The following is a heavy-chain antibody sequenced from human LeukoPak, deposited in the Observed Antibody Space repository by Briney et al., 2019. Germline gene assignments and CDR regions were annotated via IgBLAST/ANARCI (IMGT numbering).Heavy chain of an antibody. CDR3: ASSTGTRYDYVWGSQRRTDYDY. D-gene: IGHD3-16*01. V-gene: IGHV3-11*01. CDR2: ISSSGSTI. J-gene: IGHJ4*02. Sequence: PGGSLRLSCAASGFTFDDYGMSWVRQAPGKGLEWVSYISSSGSTIYYADSVKGRFTISRDNAKNSLYLQMNSLRAEDTAVYYCASSTGTRYDYVWGSQRRTDYDYWGQGTLVTVSS. CDR1: GFTFDDYG.